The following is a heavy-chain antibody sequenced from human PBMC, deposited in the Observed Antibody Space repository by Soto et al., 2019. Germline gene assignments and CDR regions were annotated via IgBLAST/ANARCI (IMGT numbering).Heavy chain of an antibody. D-gene: IGHD3-16*02. CDR2: IYHSGST. CDR1: SGSISSSNW. V-gene: IGHV4-4*02. Sequence: SETLSLTCAVASGSISSSNWWSWVRQPPGKGLEWIGEIYHSGSTNYNPSLKSRVTISVDKSKNQFSLKLSSVTAADTAVYYCARVLMITFGGVIQRCYFDYWGQGTLVTVSS. CDR3: ARVLMITFGGVIQRCYFDY. J-gene: IGHJ4*02.